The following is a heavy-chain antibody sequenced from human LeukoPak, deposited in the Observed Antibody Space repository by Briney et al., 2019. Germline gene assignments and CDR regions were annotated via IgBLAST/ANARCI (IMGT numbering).Heavy chain of an antibody. CDR3: ARAMYYGFWSGLDY. D-gene: IGHD3-3*01. J-gene: IGHJ4*02. CDR2: IYSGGST. V-gene: IGHV3-53*01. Sequence: GGSLRLSCAASGFTVSSNYMSWVRQAPGKGLEWVSVIYSGGSTYYADSVKGRFTISRDNSKNTLYLQMNSLRAEDTAVYYCARAMYYGFWSGLDYWGQGTLVTVSS. CDR1: GFTVSSNY.